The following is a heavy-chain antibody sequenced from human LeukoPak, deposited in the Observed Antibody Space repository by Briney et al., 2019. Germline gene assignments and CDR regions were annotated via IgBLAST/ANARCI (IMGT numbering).Heavy chain of an antibody. CDR1: GGSFSGYY. D-gene: IGHD3-22*01. V-gene: IGHV4-34*01. Sequence: TSETLSLTCAVYGGSFSGYYWSWIRQPPGKGLEWIGEINHSGSTNYNPSLKSRVTISVDTSKNQFSLKLSSVTAADTAVYYCARVMYYYDTRGGGFDYWGQGTLVTVSS. CDR2: INHSGST. J-gene: IGHJ4*02. CDR3: ARVMYYYDTRGGGFDY.